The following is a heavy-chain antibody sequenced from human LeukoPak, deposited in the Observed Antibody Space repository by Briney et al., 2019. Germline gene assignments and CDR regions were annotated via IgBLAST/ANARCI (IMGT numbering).Heavy chain of an antibody. D-gene: IGHD6-6*01. CDR2: INHNGST. J-gene: IGHJ4*02. V-gene: IGHV4-39*01. CDR3: ARQAPPTSSIAARPHFDY. CDR1: GGSISSGGYY. Sequence: SQTLSLTCTVSGGSISSGGYYWSWIRQPPGKGLEWIGEINHNGSTNYNPSLKSRVTISVDTSKNQFSLKLSSVTAADTAVYYCARQAPPTSSIAARPHFDYWGQGTLVTVSS.